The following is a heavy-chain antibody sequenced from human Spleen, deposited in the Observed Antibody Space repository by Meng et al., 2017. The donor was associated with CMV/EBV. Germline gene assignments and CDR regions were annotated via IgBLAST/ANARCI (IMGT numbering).Heavy chain of an antibody. J-gene: IGHJ6*02. CDR3: ARTQVPAHTGSYRYYNFYAMDV. Sequence: ASVKVSCKASGYTFTGYYIHWVRQAPGQGPEWMGWISPNSGGTNYVQKFQGRVTMTRDTSIDTAYMELSRLRSEDTAVYYCARTQVPAHTGSYRYYNFYAMDVWGQGTTVTVSS. V-gene: IGHV1-2*02. D-gene: IGHD1-26*01. CDR2: ISPNSGGT. CDR1: GYTFTGYY.